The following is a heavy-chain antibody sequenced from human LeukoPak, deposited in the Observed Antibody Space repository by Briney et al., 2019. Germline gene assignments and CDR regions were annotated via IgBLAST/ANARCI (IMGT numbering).Heavy chain of an antibody. V-gene: IGHV1-46*01. CDR2: VNPSGGST. D-gene: IGHD4/OR15-4a*01. CDR3: ARGKTMGDY. Sequence: ASVKVSCKASGYTFITYYIHWVRQAPGQGLEWMGTVNPSGGSTNCAQKFQGRITMTRDTSTSTVYMELSSLRSEDTAVYYCARGKTMGDYWGQGTLVTVSS. CDR1: GYTFITYY. J-gene: IGHJ4*02.